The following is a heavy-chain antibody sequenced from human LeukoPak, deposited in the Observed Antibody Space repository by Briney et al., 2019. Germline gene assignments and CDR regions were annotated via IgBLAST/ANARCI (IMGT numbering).Heavy chain of an antibody. D-gene: IGHD3-16*01. CDR2: IYISGRA. J-gene: IGHJ6*02. CDR3: ARGGGAPYYGMDV. V-gene: IGHV4-4*07. CDR1: GGSISSYF. Sequence: SSETLSLTCTVSGGSISSYFWSWIRQPAGKGLEWIGRIYISGRANYNPSLTSRVSMSVDTSKKQFSLKLSSVTGADTAVDYCARGGGAPYYGMDVWGRGTTVTVSS.